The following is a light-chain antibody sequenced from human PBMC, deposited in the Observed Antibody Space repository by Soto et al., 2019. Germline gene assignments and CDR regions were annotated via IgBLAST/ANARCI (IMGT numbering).Light chain of an antibody. CDR1: QTVRNNY. J-gene: IGKJ1*01. Sequence: EFVLTQSPGTLSLSPGERATLSCRASQTVRNNYLAWYQQKPGQAPKLLIHEASSRATGIPGRFSGSGSGTDFTLTISRLEPEDFAVYYCQQYRTFGQGTKVDIK. V-gene: IGKV3-20*01. CDR2: EAS. CDR3: QQYRT.